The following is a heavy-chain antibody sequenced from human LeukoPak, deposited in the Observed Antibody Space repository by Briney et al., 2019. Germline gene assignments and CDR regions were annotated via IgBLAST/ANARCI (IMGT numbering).Heavy chain of an antibody. J-gene: IGHJ4*02. CDR1: GGSFSGYY. Sequence: SETLSLTCAVYGGSFSGYYCTCIRQPPGKGLEWIGEINHSGSTNYNPSLKSRVTISVDTSKNQFSLKLSSVTAADTAVYYCARGSGWHGIWFGDSLVYRGQGTLVTVSS. CDR3: ARGSGWHGIWFGDSLVY. D-gene: IGHD3-10*01. CDR2: INHSGST. V-gene: IGHV4-34*01.